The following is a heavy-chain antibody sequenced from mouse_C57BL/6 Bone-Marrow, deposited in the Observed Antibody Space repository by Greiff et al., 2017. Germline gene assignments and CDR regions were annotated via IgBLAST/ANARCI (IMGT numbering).Heavy chain of an antibody. CDR3: TRGGSSYDWFAY. D-gene: IGHD1-1*01. CDR1: GYTFTSYW. J-gene: IGHJ3*01. CDR2: IYPGNSDT. V-gene: IGHV1-5*01. Sequence: EVQLQQSGTVLARPGASVKMSCKTSGYTFTSYWMHWVKQRPGQGLEWIGAIYPGNSDTSYNQKFKGKAKLTAVTSASTAYMGLSSLTNEDSAVYYCTRGGSSYDWFAYWGQGTLVTVSA.